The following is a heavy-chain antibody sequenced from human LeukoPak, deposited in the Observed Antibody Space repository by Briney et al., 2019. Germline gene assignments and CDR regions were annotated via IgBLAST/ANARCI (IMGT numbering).Heavy chain of an antibody. V-gene: IGHV3-23*01. CDR3: AKEKITMVRVFDP. J-gene: IGHJ5*02. D-gene: IGHD3-10*01. Sequence: ETLSLTCTVSGGSFSSGGYYWSWIRQHPGKGLEWVSAISGSGGSTYYADSVKGRFTISRDNSKNTLYLQMNSLRAEDTAVYYCAKEKITMVRVFDPWGQGTLVTVSS. CDR1: GGSFSSGGYY. CDR2: ISGSGGST.